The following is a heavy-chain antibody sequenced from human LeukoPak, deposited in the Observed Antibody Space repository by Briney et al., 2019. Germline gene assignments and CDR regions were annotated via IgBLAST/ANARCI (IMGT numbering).Heavy chain of an antibody. CDR2: ISPTGSTM. CDR3: ATLTVASPFDY. Sequence: PGGPLRLSCAASGFTFSHYEMYWVRQAPGKELEWVSYISPTGSTMYYADSVKGRFTISRDNAKNSLYLQMNSLRADDTAVYYCATLTVASPFDYWGQGALVTVSS. CDR1: GFTFSHYE. J-gene: IGHJ4*02. D-gene: IGHD5-12*01. V-gene: IGHV3-48*03.